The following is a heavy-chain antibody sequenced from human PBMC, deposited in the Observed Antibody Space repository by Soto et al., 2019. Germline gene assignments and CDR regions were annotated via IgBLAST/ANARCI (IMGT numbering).Heavy chain of an antibody. Sequence: PGGSMRLSCAASGVTVSNHYMTWVRTAPGKGLEWVSGISGSGGSTYYADSVKGRFTVSRDNSKNTLYLQMSSLRAEDTAVYYCAKDPTTVTTIYYFDFWGQGTLVTVSS. J-gene: IGHJ4*02. D-gene: IGHD4-17*01. CDR2: ISGSGGST. CDR1: GVTVSNHY. V-gene: IGHV3-23*01. CDR3: AKDPTTVTTIYYFDF.